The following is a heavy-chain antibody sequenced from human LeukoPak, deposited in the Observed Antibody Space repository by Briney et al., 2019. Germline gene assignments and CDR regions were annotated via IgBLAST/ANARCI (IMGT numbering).Heavy chain of an antibody. CDR3: ARVRGGAASGDY. Sequence: GASVMVSCKASGYTFTNYGVSWVRQAPGQGLEWIGWIIIYNGNTNDAQKLQGRITMTTDTFKSTAYMELRSLRYDCAGVYYCARVRGGAASGDYWGQGTLVTVSS. J-gene: IGHJ4*02. CDR2: IIIYNGNT. CDR1: GYTFTNYG. V-gene: IGHV1-18*01. D-gene: IGHD2-15*01.